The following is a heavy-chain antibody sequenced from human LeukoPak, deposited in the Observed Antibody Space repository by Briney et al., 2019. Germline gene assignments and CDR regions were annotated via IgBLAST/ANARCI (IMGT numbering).Heavy chain of an antibody. Sequence: PGGSLRLSCAASGFTFSSYWMYSVRQAPGKRLLWVSRINSDGKTTNYADSVKGRFTISRDNAKNTLYLQMNSLRAEDTAVYYCTRDITLTRGGRSDYWGQGTLVTV. CDR2: INSDGKTT. CDR3: TRDITLTRGGRSDY. D-gene: IGHD3-10*01. V-gene: IGHV3-74*01. J-gene: IGHJ4*02. CDR1: GFTFSSYW.